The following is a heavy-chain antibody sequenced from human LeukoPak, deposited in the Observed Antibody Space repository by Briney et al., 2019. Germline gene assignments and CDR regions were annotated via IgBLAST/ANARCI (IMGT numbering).Heavy chain of an antibody. D-gene: IGHD3-16*01. CDR2: IKQDGSEK. CDR3: AKLSTSAGGDY. J-gene: IGHJ4*02. CDR1: GFSFSSHW. V-gene: IGHV3-7*01. Sequence: GGSLRLSCADSGFSFSSHWMSWVRQAPGKGLEWVANIKQDGSEKYYVDSVKGRFTISRDNSKNTLYLQMNSLRAEDTAVYYCAKLSTSAGGDYWGQGTLVTVSS.